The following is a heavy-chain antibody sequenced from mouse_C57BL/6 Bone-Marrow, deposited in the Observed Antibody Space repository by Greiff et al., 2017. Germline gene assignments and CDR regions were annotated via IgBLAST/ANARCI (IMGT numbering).Heavy chain of an antibody. J-gene: IGHJ4*01. CDR2: INPNNGGT. CDR1: GYTFTDSN. D-gene: IGHD5-5*01. CDR3: AINPLLPWDYAKDY. Sequence: VQLQQSGPELVKPGASVKMSCKASGYTFTDSNMHWVKQSHGKSLEWIGYINPNNGGTSYNQKFKGKATLTVNKSSSTAYMGLRSLTSEDSAVYYCAINPLLPWDYAKDYWGQGTSVTVSS. V-gene: IGHV1-22*01.